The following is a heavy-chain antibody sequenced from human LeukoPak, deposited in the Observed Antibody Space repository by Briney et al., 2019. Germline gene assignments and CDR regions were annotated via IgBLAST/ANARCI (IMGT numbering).Heavy chain of an antibody. CDR3: ASWGIAAAGQYYYYYYGMDV. V-gene: IGHV1-8*01. J-gene: IGHJ6*02. CDR1: GYTFTSYD. D-gene: IGHD6-13*01. CDR2: MNPNSGNT. Sequence: ASVKVSCKASGYTFTSYDINWVRQATGQGLEWMGWMNPNSGNTGYAQKFQGRVTMTRNTSISTAYMELSSLRSEDTAVYYCASWGIAAAGQYYYYYYGMDVWGQGTTVTVSS.